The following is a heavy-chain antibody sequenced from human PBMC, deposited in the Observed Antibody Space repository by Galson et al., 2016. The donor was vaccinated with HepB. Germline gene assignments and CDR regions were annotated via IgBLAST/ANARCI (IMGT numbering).Heavy chain of an antibody. D-gene: IGHD1-1*01. CDR2: IWYDGVNT. V-gene: IGHV3-33*01. Sequence: SLRLSCAASGFTLSSYGIHGVRQAPGKGLEWVAVIWYDGVNTYYADSVKGRFTISRDNSKNTLYLQMNSLRAEDTAVYYCARQAFTNWNPFDYWGQGTLVTVSS. CDR3: ARQAFTNWNPFDY. J-gene: IGHJ4*02. CDR1: GFTLSSYG.